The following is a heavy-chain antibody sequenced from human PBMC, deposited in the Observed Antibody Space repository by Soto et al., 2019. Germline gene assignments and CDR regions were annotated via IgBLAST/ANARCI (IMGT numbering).Heavy chain of an antibody. J-gene: IGHJ6*02. CDR3: ARGGQPGYYYGMDV. D-gene: IGHD5-18*01. CDR2: IIPIFGTA. V-gene: IGHV1-69*13. Sequence: SVKVSCKASGGTFSSYAISWVRQAPGQGLEWMGGIIPIFGTANYAQKLQGRVTITADESTSTAYMELSSLRSEDTAVYYCARGGQPGYYYGMDVWGQVTTLTVSS. CDR1: GGTFSSYA.